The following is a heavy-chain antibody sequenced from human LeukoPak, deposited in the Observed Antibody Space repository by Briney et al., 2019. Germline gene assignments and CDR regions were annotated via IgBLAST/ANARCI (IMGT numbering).Heavy chain of an antibody. Sequence: SETLSLTCTVSGGSVSSGSYYWSWIRQPPGKGLEWIGYIYYSGSTYYNPSLKSRVTISVDTSKNQFSLKLSTVTAADTAVYYCASSPYSSSSFDYWGQGTLVTVSS. D-gene: IGHD6-13*01. CDR2: IYYSGST. CDR3: ASSPYSSSSFDY. J-gene: IGHJ4*02. V-gene: IGHV4-61*01. CDR1: GGSVSSGSYY.